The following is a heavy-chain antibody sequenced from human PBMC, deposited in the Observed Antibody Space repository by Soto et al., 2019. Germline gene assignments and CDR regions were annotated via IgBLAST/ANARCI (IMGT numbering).Heavy chain of an antibody. CDR1: GYTLTDYY. V-gene: IGHV1-2*04. J-gene: IGHJ2*01. CDR3: ARAVRSGYYKYWYFDL. Sequence: ALVQGSRTGSGYTLTDYYMHWVRPAPGKGLDWMGWINPNSGGTKYAQKFQAWVTMAADTSIITAYLELSRLRSDHTAVYYCARAVRSGYYKYWYFDLCGRGTLVTVSS. D-gene: IGHD3-3*01. CDR2: INPNSGGT.